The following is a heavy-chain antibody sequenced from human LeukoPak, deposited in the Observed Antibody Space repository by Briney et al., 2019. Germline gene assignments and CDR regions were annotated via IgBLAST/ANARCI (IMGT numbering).Heavy chain of an antibody. CDR2: INSDGSIT. D-gene: IGHD1-26*01. Sequence: PGGSLRLSCAASGLTFSSHWMHWVRQAPGKGLVWVSRINSDGSITSYADSVKGRFTISRDNAKNTLYLQMNSLRAEDTAIYYCARDRGSTEFDYWGQGTLGTVSS. CDR1: GLTFSSHW. CDR3: ARDRGSTEFDY. J-gene: IGHJ4*02. V-gene: IGHV3-74*01.